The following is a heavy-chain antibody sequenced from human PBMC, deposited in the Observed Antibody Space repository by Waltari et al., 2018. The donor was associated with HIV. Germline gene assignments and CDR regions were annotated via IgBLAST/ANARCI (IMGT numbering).Heavy chain of an antibody. CDR1: GYSFTSYW. J-gene: IGHJ4*02. CDR2: IYPGDSDT. D-gene: IGHD2-2*01. Sequence: EVQLVQSGAEVTKPGESLKIYCKGSGYSFTSYWIGWVRQMPGKGLEWMGIIYPGDSDTRYSPFLQGQVTIAADKSISTAYLQWSSLKASDTAMYYCARRPQYQKAEFDYWGQGTLVTVSS. V-gene: IGHV5-51*03. CDR3: ARRPQYQKAEFDY.